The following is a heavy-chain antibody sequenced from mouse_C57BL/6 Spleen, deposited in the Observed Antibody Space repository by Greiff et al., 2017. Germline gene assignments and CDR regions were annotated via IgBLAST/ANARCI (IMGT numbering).Heavy chain of an antibody. Sequence: VQLHQPGAELVRPGASVKLSCKASGYTFTSYGMQWVKQRPGQGLEWIGEIDPSDGYTNYNQKFKGKATLTVDTSSSTAYMQLRSLTSEDSAVYYCARIATLVDFDVWGTGPTVTVS. D-gene: IGHD1-1*01. J-gene: IGHJ1*03. CDR3: ARIATLVDFDV. CDR1: GYTFTSYG. CDR2: IDPSDGYT. V-gene: IGHV1-50*01.